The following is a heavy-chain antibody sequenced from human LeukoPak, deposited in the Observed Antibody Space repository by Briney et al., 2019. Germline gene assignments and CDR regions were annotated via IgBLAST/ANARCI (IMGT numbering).Heavy chain of an antibody. CDR2: ISDSDDRT. CDR3: AKRGVVIRVILIGFHKEASYFDS. J-gene: IGHJ4*02. D-gene: IGHD3-9*01. Sequence: GGSLRLSCVASEFTFRRYAMTWVRQAPGKGLEWVSTISDSDDRTYYADSVKGRFTISGDSFGNTVYLQMNSLRAEDTAVYFCAKRGVVIRVILIGFHKEASYFDSWGQGALVTVSS. V-gene: IGHV3-23*01. CDR1: EFTFRRYA.